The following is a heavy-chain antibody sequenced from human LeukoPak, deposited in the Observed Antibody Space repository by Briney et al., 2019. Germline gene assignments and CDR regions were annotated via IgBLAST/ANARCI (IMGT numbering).Heavy chain of an antibody. CDR3: ARDAPGGYDSSGYYTDAFDI. CDR1: GYTFTSYY. D-gene: IGHD3-22*01. J-gene: IGHJ3*02. CDR2: INPSGGST. Sequence: ASVKVSCKASGYTFTSYYMHWARQAPGQGHERMGIINPSGGSTSYAQKSQGRVTITTDESTSTAYMELSSLRSEDTAVYYCARDAPGGYDSSGYYTDAFDIWGQGTMVTVSS. V-gene: IGHV1-46*01.